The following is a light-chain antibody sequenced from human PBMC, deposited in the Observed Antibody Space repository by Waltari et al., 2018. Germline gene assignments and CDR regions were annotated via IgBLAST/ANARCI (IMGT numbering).Light chain of an antibody. J-gene: IGKJ4*01. Sequence: DIQMTQSPSTLSASVGDRFTLTCRASQSISNWLARYQQKPGKAPKLLIYKASTLESGVPSRFSGSGSGTEFTLTISSLQPDDFATYYCQQYNSYSLLTFGGGTKVEIK. V-gene: IGKV1-5*03. CDR3: QQYNSYSLLT. CDR1: QSISNW. CDR2: KAS.